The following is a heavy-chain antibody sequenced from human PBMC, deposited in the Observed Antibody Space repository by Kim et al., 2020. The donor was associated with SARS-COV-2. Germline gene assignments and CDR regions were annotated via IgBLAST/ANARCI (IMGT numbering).Heavy chain of an antibody. V-gene: IGHV1-24*01. CDR3: ATVSGVKQWLDFDY. CDR2: FDPEDGET. J-gene: IGHJ4*02. D-gene: IGHD6-19*01. CDR1: GYTLTELS. Sequence: ASVKVSCKVSGYTLTELSMHWVRQAPGKGLEWMGGFDPEDGETIYAQKFQGRVTMTEDTSTDTAYMELSSLRSEDTAVYYCATVSGVKQWLDFDYWGQGTLVTVSS.